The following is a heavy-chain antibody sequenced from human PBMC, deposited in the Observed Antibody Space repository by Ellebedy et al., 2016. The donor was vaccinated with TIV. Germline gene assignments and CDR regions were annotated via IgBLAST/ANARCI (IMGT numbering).Heavy chain of an antibody. CDR3: ARVGSSGWSPNEYYFDY. V-gene: IGHV4-4*02. Sequence: SQTLSLTCAVSGASVSNRNWWSWVRQPPGKGLEWIGEINHSGSATYNPPLRSRITLSVDKSKNQFSLNLSSVTAADTAVYYCARVGSSGWSPNEYYFDYWGQGTLAIVSS. D-gene: IGHD6-19*01. J-gene: IGHJ4*02. CDR2: INHSGSA. CDR1: GASVSNRNW.